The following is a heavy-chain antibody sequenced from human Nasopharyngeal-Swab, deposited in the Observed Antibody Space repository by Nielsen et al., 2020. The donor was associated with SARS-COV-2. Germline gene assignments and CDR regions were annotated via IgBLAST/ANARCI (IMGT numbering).Heavy chain of an antibody. CDR3: ASSWELELLGAFDI. CDR1: GYTFTSYG. Sequence: ASVEVSCKASGYTFTSYGISWVRQAPGQGLEWMGWISAYNGNTNYAQKLQGRVTMTTDTSTSTAYMELRSLRSDDTAVYYCASSWELELLGAFDIWGQGTMVTVSS. CDR2: ISAYNGNT. V-gene: IGHV1-18*01. D-gene: IGHD1-26*01. J-gene: IGHJ3*02.